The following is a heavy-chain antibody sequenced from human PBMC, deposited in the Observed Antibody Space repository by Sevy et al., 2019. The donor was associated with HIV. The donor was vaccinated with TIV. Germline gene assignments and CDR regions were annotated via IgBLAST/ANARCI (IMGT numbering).Heavy chain of an antibody. CDR2: IDYSGRT. V-gene: IGHV4-39*01. D-gene: IGHD1-26*01. CDR1: GGSISSSSYY. Sequence: SETLSLTCTVSGGSISSSSYYWGWIRQPPGKGLEWIGSIDYSGRTYYSPSIKSRVTISVETYKNQFSLRLSSVTAADTAVYYCARKGVSYSNNWFDSWGLGTLVTVSS. J-gene: IGHJ5*01. CDR3: ARKGVSYSNNWFDS.